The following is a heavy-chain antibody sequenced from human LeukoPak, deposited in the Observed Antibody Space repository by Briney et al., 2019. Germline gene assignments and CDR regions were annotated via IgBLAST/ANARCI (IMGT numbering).Heavy chain of an antibody. V-gene: IGHV1-69*06. CDR2: IFPIFGTA. D-gene: IGHD2-21*02. J-gene: IGHJ4*02. CDR1: GGTFSSYA. CDR3: ARGPIVVATAANFDY. Sequence: GASVKVSCKASGGTFSSYAISWVRQAPGQGLEWMGRIFPIFGTANYAQKFQGRVTITADKFTSTAYMELSSLRSEDTAVYYCARGPIVVATAANFDYWGQGTLATVSS.